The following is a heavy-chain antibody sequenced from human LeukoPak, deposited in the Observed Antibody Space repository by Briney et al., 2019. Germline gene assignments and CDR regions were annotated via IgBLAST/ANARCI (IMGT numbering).Heavy chain of an antibody. CDR1: GYTFTSYG. V-gene: IGHV1-18*01. Sequence: ASVKVSCTASGYTFTSYGISWVRQAPGQGLEWMGWISAYNGNTNYAQKLQGRVTMTTDTSTSTAYMELRSLRSDDTAVYYCARDFRDRRPYYYGMDVWGQGTTVTVSS. J-gene: IGHJ6*02. CDR3: ARDFRDRRPYYYGMDV. CDR2: ISAYNGNT.